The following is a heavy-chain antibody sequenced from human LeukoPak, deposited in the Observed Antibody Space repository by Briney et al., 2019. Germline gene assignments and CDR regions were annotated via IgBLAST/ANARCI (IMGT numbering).Heavy chain of an antibody. CDR1: GFTFSSYA. D-gene: IGHD2-2*01. Sequence: GGSLRLSCAASGFTFSSYAMSWVRQIPGKGLEWVSAISGSDAGTYYADSVKGRFTISRDNSKNTLYLQMNRLRAEDTAVYYCARGSRGSCSRTYCYPFDYWGQGTLVTVSS. V-gene: IGHV3-23*01. CDR3: ARGSRGSCSRTYCYPFDY. CDR2: ISGSDAGT. J-gene: IGHJ4*02.